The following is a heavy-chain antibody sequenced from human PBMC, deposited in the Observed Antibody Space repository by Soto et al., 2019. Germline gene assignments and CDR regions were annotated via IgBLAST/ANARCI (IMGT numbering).Heavy chain of an antibody. Sequence: SETLSLTCPVSGCSISSGCYYWSWIRQHPGKGLEWIGYIYYSGSTYYNPSLKSRVTISVDTSKNQFSLKLSSVTAADTAVYYCARQGDYGDYGQRFDYWGQGTLVTVSS. D-gene: IGHD4-17*01. CDR2: IYYSGST. CDR1: GCSISSGCYY. J-gene: IGHJ4*02. CDR3: ARQGDYGDYGQRFDY. V-gene: IGHV4-31*03.